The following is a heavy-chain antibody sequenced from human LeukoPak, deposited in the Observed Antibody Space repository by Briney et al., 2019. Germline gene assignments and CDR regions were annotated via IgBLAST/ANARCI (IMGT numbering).Heavy chain of an antibody. D-gene: IGHD1-26*01. CDR2: ISNNGGYT. Sequence: GGSLRLSCAASGFTFSSSAMSWVRQAPGKGLEWVSAISNNGGYTYYADSVQGRFTISRDNSKSTLCLQMNSLRAEDTAVYYCAKGSAQWEIYDYWGQGTLVTVSS. CDR1: GFTFSSSA. CDR3: AKGSAQWEIYDY. J-gene: IGHJ4*02. V-gene: IGHV3-23*01.